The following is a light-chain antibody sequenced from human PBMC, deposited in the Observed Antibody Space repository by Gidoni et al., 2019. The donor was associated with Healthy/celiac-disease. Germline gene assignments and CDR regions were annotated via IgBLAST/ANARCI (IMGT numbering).Light chain of an antibody. CDR2: AAS. CDR3: QQSYSTPNT. CDR1: QGISSY. V-gene: IGKV1-39*01. Sequence: DIQMPQSPSPLSASVGDRVTITCQASQGISSYLNWYQQKPGKAPKLLIYAASNLQSGVPSRFSGSGSGTDFTLTISSLQPEDFATYYCQQSYSTPNTFGGGTKVEIK. J-gene: IGKJ4*01.